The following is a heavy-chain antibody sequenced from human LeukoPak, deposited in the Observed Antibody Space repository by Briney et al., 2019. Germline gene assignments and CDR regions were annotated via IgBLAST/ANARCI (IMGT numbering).Heavy chain of an antibody. J-gene: IGHJ5*02. Sequence: ASVKVSCKASGYTFTSYGISWVRQAPGQGLEWMGWISACNGNTNYAQKLQGRVTMTTDTSTSTAYMELRSLRSEDTAVYYCARKDYGGNSAWFDPWGQGTLVTVSS. CDR1: GYTFTSYG. CDR3: ARKDYGGNSAWFDP. D-gene: IGHD4-23*01. CDR2: ISACNGNT. V-gene: IGHV1-18*01.